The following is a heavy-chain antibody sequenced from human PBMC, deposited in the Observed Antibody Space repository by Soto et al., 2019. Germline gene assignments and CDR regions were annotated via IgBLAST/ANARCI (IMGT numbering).Heavy chain of an antibody. D-gene: IGHD5-12*01. V-gene: IGHV5-51*01. CDR3: ARRGTLSGRDAFDV. J-gene: IGHJ3*01. CDR1: GYYSTSYW. CDR2: VYVSDSET. Sequence: GESLKISCRGSGYYSTSYWIAWVRQMSGKGLEWLGSVYVSDSETKYSPSFQGQVTISADKSTNTAYLHWSSLKASDTAMYYCARRGTLSGRDAFDVWGEGTMVTVSS.